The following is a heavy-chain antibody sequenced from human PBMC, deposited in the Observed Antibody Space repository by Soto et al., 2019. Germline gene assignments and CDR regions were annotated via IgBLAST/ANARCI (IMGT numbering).Heavy chain of an antibody. CDR3: ARAPQNDLLEYYYYYMDV. Sequence: PGGSLRLSCAASGFTFSSYSMNWVRQAPGKGLEWVSSISSSSSYIYYADSVKGRFTISRDNAKNSLYLQMNSLRAEDTAVYYCARAPQNDLLEYYYYYMDVWGKGTTVTVSS. J-gene: IGHJ6*03. CDR2: ISSSSSYI. V-gene: IGHV3-21*01. CDR1: GFTFSSYS. D-gene: IGHD2-15*01.